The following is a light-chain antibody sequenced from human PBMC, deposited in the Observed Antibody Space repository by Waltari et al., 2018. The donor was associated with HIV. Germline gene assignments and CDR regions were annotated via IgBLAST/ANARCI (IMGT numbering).Light chain of an antibody. CDR2: EVN. Sequence: QSALTQPPSASGSPGQSVTISCTGTSSDVGGSKYVSWYQQHPGKAPKRMIYEVNKRPSGVPDRFSGSKSANTASLTVSGLQADDEADYYCNSYAGSNNWVFGGGTKLTVL. CDR3: NSYAGSNNWV. V-gene: IGLV2-8*01. CDR1: SSDVGGSKY. J-gene: IGLJ3*02.